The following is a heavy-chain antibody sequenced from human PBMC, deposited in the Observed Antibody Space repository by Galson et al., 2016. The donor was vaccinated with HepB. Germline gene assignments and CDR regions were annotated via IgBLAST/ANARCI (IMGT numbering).Heavy chain of an antibody. CDR2: IHYSGST. Sequence: ETLSLTCSVSGGSINNYYWNWIRQPPGKGLEWIGYIHYSGSTNYNPSLKGRVTLSTDTSKNQFSLKLTSVTAADTAVYFCARGNVIFGVVNPAFDYWGQGTLITVSS. V-gene: IGHV4-59*08. CDR3: ARGNVIFGVVNPAFDY. D-gene: IGHD3-3*01. J-gene: IGHJ4*02. CDR1: GGSINNYY.